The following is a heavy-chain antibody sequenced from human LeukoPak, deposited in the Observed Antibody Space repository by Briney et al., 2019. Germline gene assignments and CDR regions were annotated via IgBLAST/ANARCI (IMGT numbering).Heavy chain of an antibody. J-gene: IGHJ4*02. D-gene: IGHD1-20*01. CDR1: GGTFSSYA. V-gene: IGHV1-69*04. CDR3: AREGGITGTDLDY. CDR2: IIPIFGIA. Sequence: SVKVSCKASGGTFSSYAISWVRQAPGQGLEWMGRIIPIFGIASYAQRFQGRVTITADKSTSTAYMELSSLRSEDTAVYYCAREGGITGTDLDYWGQGTLVTVSS.